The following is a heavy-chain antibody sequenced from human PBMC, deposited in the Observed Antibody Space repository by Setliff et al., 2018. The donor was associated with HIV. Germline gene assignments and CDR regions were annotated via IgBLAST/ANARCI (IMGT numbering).Heavy chain of an antibody. CDR1: GGLINSHY. D-gene: IGHD2-21*02. CDR3: ARTSRLHPFDY. Sequence: SETLSLTCTVSGGLINSHYWNWIRQAPGKGLEWIGCVYYRGGVTYNPSLSSRVTISVDTSKNQFSLSLSSVTAGYTAIYFCARTSRLHPFDYWGQGKLVTVSS. J-gene: IGHJ4*02. CDR2: VYYRGGV. V-gene: IGHV4-59*08.